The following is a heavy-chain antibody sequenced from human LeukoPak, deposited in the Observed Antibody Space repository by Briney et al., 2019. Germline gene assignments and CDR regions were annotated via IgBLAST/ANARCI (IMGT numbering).Heavy chain of an antibody. CDR3: ARDPGSSWCPNWFDP. J-gene: IGHJ5*02. Sequence: ASVKVSCKVSGYTLTELSMHWVRQAPGKGLEWMGGFDPEDGETIYAQKFQGRVTMTEDTSTDTAYMELSSLRSEDTAVYYCARDPGSSWCPNWFDPWGQGTLVTVSS. V-gene: IGHV1-24*01. CDR1: GYTLTELS. CDR2: FDPEDGET. D-gene: IGHD6-13*01.